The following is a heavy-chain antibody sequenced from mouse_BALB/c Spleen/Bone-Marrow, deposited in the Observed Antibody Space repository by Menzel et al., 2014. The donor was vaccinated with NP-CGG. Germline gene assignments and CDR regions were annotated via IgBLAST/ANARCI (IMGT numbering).Heavy chain of an antibody. CDR2: INPSNGRT. D-gene: IGHD1-1*01. J-gene: IGHJ2*01. CDR3: ARRTTTVVATDY. CDR1: GYTFTSYW. Sequence: VQVVESGAEPVKPGASVKLSCKASGYTFTSYWMHWVKQRPGQGLEWIGEINPSNGRTNYNEKFKSKATLTVDKSSSTAYMQLSSLTSEDSAVYYCARRTTTVVATDYWGQGTTLTVSS. V-gene: IGHV1S81*02.